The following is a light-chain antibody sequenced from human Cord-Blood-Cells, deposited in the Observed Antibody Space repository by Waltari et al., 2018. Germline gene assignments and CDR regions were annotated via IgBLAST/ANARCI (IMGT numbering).Light chain of an antibody. J-gene: IGLJ3*02. Sequence: QSALTQPASVSGSPGPSITISCTGTSRDVGSYNLVSWYQHHPGKAPKLMIYEGSTRPSGVSNRFSGSKSGNTASLTISGLQAEDEADYYCCSYAGSYSWVFGGGTKLTVL. CDR1: SRDVGSYNL. CDR3: CSYAGSYSWV. CDR2: EGS. V-gene: IGLV2-23*01.